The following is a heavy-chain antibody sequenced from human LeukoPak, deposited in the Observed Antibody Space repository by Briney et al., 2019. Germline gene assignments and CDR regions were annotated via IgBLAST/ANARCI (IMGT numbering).Heavy chain of an antibody. CDR3: AKDSHSGYFDY. CDR1: GFTFDDYA. V-gene: IGHV3-23*01. D-gene: IGHD1-26*01. CDR2: IGGDDST. Sequence: PGGSLRLSCAASGFTFDDYAMHWVRQAPGKGLEWVSGIGGDDSTYYADSLEGRFTISRDTSKNTLFLQINNLRAGDTAVYYCAKDSHSGYFDYWGQGTLVTVSS. J-gene: IGHJ4*02.